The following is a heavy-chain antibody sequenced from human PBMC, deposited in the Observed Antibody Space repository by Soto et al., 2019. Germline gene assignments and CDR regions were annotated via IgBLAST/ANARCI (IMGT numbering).Heavy chain of an antibody. CDR1: GFSLSNARMG. J-gene: IGHJ6*02. V-gene: IGHV2-26*01. CDR3: PPILRTVTTPRRATRHPYYYPMHL. Sequence: QVTLKESGPVLVKPTETLTLTCTVSGFSLSNARMGVSWIRQPPGKALEWLAHIFSNDEKSYSTSLKSRLTISNDPPNSQVALTLTTIHPVDTPTYYCPPILRTVTTPRRATRHPYYYPMHLWGQGTTVTVSS. CDR2: IFSNDEK. D-gene: IGHD4-4*01.